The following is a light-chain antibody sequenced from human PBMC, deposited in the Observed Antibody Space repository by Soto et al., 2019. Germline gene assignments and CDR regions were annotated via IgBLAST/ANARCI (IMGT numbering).Light chain of an antibody. CDR2: DVS. J-gene: IGKJ1*01. V-gene: IGKV1-5*01. Sequence: DIQMTQSPSTLSASVGDRVTITCRASQSISSWWAWYQQKPGRAPKLLIYDVSYLERGVPSRFSGSGSGTEFTLTISSLQPDDLATYYCQQYNSFWTFGQGTKVEI. CDR3: QQYNSFWT. CDR1: QSISSW.